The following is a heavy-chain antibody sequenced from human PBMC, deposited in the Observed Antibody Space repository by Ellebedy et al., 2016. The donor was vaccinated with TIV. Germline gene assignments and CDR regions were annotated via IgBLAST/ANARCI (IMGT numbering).Heavy chain of an antibody. CDR2: IHSGGST. J-gene: IGHJ6*03. CDR3: ARAVGPTVNSYSFYYMDV. V-gene: IGHV4-59*01. D-gene: IGHD1-26*01. CDR1: SGSISGFY. Sequence: SETLSLTCTVSSGSISGFYWSWIRQPPGKGLEWLGYIHSGGSTNYNPSLESRVVMSVDTSKNQFSLKLSSVTAADTAVYFCARAVGPTVNSYSFYYMDVWGRGTTVTVSS.